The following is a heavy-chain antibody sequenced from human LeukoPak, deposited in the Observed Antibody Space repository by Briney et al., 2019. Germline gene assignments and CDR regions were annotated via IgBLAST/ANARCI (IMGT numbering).Heavy chain of an antibody. CDR3: ARYRQRIHDDDAFDI. CDR2: INTKTGNP. D-gene: IGHD5-18*01. V-gene: IGHV7-4-1*02. CDR1: VYTFTSYA. J-gene: IGHJ3*02. Sequence: GASVTVSCKASVYTFTSYAMNWVRQAPGQGLEGVGWINTKTGNPTYAHGFTGRFVFSFDTSVSTAYLQISSVKAEDTAVYYCARYRQRIHDDDAFDIWGQGTMVSVSS.